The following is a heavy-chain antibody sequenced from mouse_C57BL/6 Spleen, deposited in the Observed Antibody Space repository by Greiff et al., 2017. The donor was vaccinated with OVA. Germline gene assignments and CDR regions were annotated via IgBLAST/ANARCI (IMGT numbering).Heavy chain of an antibody. Sequence: EVQLQESGPGLVKPSQSLSLTCSVTGYSITSGYYWNWIRQFPGNKLEWMGYISYDGSNNYNPSLKNRISITRDTSKNQFFLKFNSVTTEDTATYYCAREYGNYERDYFDYWGQGTTLTVSS. CDR2: ISYDGSN. V-gene: IGHV3-6*01. J-gene: IGHJ2*01. CDR3: AREYGNYERDYFDY. CDR1: GYSITSGYY. D-gene: IGHD2-10*02.